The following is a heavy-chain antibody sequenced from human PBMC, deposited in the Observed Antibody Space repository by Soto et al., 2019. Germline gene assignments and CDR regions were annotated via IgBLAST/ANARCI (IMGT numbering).Heavy chain of an antibody. J-gene: IGHJ4*02. CDR1: GYTFTRHD. D-gene: IGHD3-3*01. Sequence: QVQLVQSGAEVKKPGASVKVSCKASGYTFTRHDIHWMRQAPGQGLERMGWIYPQSGGTNSAQRFQGKSPMTSDTSITTAYLEVRSLTSDDTAIYCCARAEHYFDFSINYVDSFASWGQGTLVTVS. V-gene: IGHV1-2*02. CDR2: IYPQSGGT. CDR3: ARAEHYFDFSINYVDSFAS.